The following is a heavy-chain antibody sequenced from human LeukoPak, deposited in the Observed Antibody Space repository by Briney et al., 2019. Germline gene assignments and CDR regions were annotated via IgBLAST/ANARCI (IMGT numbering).Heavy chain of an antibody. CDR2: ISYDGSNK. Sequence: GGSLRLSCAASGFTFSDYGMHWVRQAPGKGLEWVAVISYDGSNKYYADSVKGRFTISRDNSKNTLYLQMNSLRAEDTAVYYCARDGAVAGTGLGVFDYWGQGTLVTVSS. CDR3: ARDGAVAGTGLGVFDY. D-gene: IGHD6-19*01. J-gene: IGHJ4*02. CDR1: GFTFSDYG. V-gene: IGHV3-30*19.